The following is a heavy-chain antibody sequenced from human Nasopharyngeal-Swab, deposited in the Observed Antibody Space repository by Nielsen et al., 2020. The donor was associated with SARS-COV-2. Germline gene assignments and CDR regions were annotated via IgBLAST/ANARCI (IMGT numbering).Heavy chain of an antibody. V-gene: IGHV1-69*04. CDR1: GGTFSSHA. J-gene: IGHJ6*02. CDR3: ASQGGGDYYDSRRYYNYVMDV. D-gene: IGHD3-22*01. Sequence: SVKVSCKASGGTFSSHAISWVRQAPGQGLEWMGRIIPIFGIANYAQKLQGRVTITADKSTSTAYMELSSLRSEDTAGYYCASQGGGDYYDSRRYYNYVMDVWGQGTTVTVSS. CDR2: IIPIFGIA.